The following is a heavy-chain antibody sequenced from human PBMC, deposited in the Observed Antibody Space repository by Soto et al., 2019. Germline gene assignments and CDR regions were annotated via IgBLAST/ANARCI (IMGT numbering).Heavy chain of an antibody. CDR3: ARRRGARGANWYFDL. CDR1: GGSFSGSY. Sequence: QVQLQQWGAGLLKPSETLSLTCAVYGGSFSGSYWSWIRQPPGKGLEWIGEINHSGSTNYNPSLKGRVTVSVDTSKNQFSLKLSSVTAADTAVYYCARRRGARGANWYFDLWGRGTLVTVSS. CDR2: INHSGST. D-gene: IGHD3-10*01. V-gene: IGHV4-34*01. J-gene: IGHJ2*01.